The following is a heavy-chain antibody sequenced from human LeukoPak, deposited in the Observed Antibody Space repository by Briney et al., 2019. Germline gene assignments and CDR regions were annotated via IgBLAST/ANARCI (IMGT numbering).Heavy chain of an antibody. Sequence: ASVKVSCKVSGYTLTELSMHWVRQAPGRGLEWMGGFDPEDGETIYAQKFQGRVTMTEDTSTDTAYMELSSLRSEDTAVYYCARAPLYYYGSWSYLYYWGQGTLVTVSS. CDR2: FDPEDGET. D-gene: IGHD3-10*01. V-gene: IGHV1-24*01. CDR1: GYTLTELS. J-gene: IGHJ4*02. CDR3: ARAPLYYYGSWSYLYY.